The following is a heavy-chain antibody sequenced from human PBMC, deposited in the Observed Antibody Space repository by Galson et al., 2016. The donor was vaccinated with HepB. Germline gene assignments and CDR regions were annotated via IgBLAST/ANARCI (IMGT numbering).Heavy chain of an antibody. CDR2: IYYSGGT. CDR1: GGSVRIGTYT. CDR3: ARSPLNMPRLD. Sequence: ETLSLTCTVSGGSVRIGTYTWSWIRQSPVKGLEWIGHIYYSGGTNYNPSLKSRVTISVDTSKNQFSLKLTSVTAADTAVYYCARSPLNMPRLDWGQGTRVTVSS. J-gene: IGHJ4*02. D-gene: IGHD3-16*01. V-gene: IGHV4-61*01.